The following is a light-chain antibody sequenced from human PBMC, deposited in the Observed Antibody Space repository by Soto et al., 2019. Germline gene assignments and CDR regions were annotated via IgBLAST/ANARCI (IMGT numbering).Light chain of an antibody. V-gene: IGKV1-39*01. CDR3: QQSYRTPYT. Sequence: DIQITQSPSSLSASVGDRVTISCRASQNNDIYLSWYQQEPGKVPKLLIYDESTLQSGVPSRFSGSGSGTDVTLTINNLQSEDFATYYCQQSYRTPYTFGLGTKL. CDR2: DES. CDR1: QNNDIY. J-gene: IGKJ2*01.